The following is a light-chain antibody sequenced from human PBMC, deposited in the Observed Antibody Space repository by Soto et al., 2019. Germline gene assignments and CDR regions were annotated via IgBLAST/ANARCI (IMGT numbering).Light chain of an antibody. Sequence: QSVLTQPPSASGTPGQRFTISCSGSSSNIGSNTVNWYQQLPGTAPKLLIYSNNQRPSGVPDRFSGSKSGTSASLAISGLQSEDEADYYCAAWDDSLSGVVFGGGTKLTVL. CDR2: SNN. V-gene: IGLV1-44*01. CDR3: AAWDDSLSGVV. CDR1: SSNIGSNT. J-gene: IGLJ2*01.